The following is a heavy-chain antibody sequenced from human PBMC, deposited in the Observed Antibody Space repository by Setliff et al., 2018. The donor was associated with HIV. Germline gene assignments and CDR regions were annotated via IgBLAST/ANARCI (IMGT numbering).Heavy chain of an antibody. CDR1: GYTSTNHW. CDR2: IYPGDSDV. J-gene: IGHJ4*02. V-gene: IGHV5-51*01. D-gene: IGHD2-15*01. Sequence: GESLKISCRASGYTSTNHWIGWVRQMPGEGLEWMAIIYPGDSDVRYNPSFQGQVTVSVDKSINTAYLQWSSLKASDTATYYCAREHRLCSGERCVLPDYWGQGTLVTVSS. CDR3: AREHRLCSGERCVLPDY.